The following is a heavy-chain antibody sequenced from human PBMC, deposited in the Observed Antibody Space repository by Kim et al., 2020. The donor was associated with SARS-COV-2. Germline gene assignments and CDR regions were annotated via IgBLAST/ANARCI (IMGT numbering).Heavy chain of an antibody. D-gene: IGHD3-3*01. V-gene: IGHV1-2*02. CDR3: ARGFEFWSGYYPTKYNWFDP. Sequence: ASVKVSCKASGYTFSGYYMHWVRQAPGQGLEWMGWINPNIGGTNYAQKFQGRVTMTRDTSTSTAYMELSRLRSEDTAVYYCARGFEFWSGYYPTKYNWFDPWGQGTLVTVSS. CDR2: INPNIGGT. CDR1: GYTFSGYY. J-gene: IGHJ5*02.